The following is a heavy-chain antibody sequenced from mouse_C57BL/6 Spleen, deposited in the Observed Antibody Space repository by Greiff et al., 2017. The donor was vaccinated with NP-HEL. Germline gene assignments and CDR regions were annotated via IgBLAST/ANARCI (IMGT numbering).Heavy chain of an antibody. CDR3: TTEGLGRSY. D-gene: IGHD4-1*01. CDR2: IDPENGDT. V-gene: IGHV14-4*01. Sequence: EVKLQESGAELVRPGASVKLSCTASGFNIKDDYMHWVKQRPEQGLEWIGWIDPENGDTEDASKFQGKATITADTSSNTAYLQLSSLTSEDTAVYYCTTEGLGRSYWGQGTTLTGSS. CDR1: GFNIKDDY. J-gene: IGHJ2*01.